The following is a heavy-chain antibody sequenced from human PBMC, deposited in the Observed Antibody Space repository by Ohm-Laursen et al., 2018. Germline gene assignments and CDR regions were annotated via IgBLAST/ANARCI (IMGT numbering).Heavy chain of an antibody. CDR2: IYWDDDK. Sequence: PTQTLTLTCTFSGFSLSTSRVGVGWLRQPPGKALEWLALIYWDDDKRYRPSLRSRLSITKDTSKNQVVVTMTNMDPVDTATYYCARSNDDPFFDYWGQGTLVTVSS. CDR1: GFSLSTSRVG. J-gene: IGHJ4*02. D-gene: IGHD1-1*01. CDR3: ARSNDDPFFDY. V-gene: IGHV2-5*02.